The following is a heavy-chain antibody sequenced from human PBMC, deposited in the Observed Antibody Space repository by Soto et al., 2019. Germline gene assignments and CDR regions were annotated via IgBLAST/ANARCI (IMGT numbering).Heavy chain of an antibody. V-gene: IGHV3-21*01. CDR3: AREAQQLVEIYYYYYGMDV. Sequence: EVQLVESGGGLVKPGGSLRLSCAASGFTFSSYSMNWVRQAPGKGLEWVSSISSSSSYIYYADSVKGQFTISRDNAKNSLYLQMNSLRAEDTAVYYCAREAQQLVEIYYYYYGMDVWGQGTTVTVSS. J-gene: IGHJ6*02. CDR1: GFTFSSYS. CDR2: ISSSSSYI. D-gene: IGHD6-13*01.